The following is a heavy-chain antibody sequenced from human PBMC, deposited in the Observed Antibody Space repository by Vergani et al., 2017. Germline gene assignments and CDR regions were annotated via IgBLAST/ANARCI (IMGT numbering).Heavy chain of an antibody. CDR3: AAGDHGYHRHFGYYYYYYYMDV. CDR1: GGTFSSYA. D-gene: IGHD5-24*01. CDR2: IIPIFGTA. V-gene: IGHV1-69*01. Sequence: QVQLVQSGAEVKKPGSSVKVSCKASGGTFSSYAISWVRQAPGQGLEWMGGIIPIFGTANYAQKFQGRVTITADESTSTAYMELRRLRSEDTAVYYCAAGDHGYHRHFGYYYYYYYMDVWGKGTTVTVSS. J-gene: IGHJ6*03.